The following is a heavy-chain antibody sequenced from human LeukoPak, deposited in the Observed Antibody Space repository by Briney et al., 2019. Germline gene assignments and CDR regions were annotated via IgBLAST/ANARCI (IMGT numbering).Heavy chain of an antibody. CDR2: ISGSGGAGT. D-gene: IGHD1-26*01. CDR1: GFTFSSYA. V-gene: IGHV3-23*01. Sequence: PGGSLRLSCAGSGFTFSSYAMSWVRQAPGKGLEWVSTISGSGGAGTYYADSVKGRFTVSRDNSRNTLYLPMNSLRAEDTAVYYCVKGRGGSPFYGMDVWGQGTTVTVSS. CDR3: VKGRGGSPFYGMDV. J-gene: IGHJ6*02.